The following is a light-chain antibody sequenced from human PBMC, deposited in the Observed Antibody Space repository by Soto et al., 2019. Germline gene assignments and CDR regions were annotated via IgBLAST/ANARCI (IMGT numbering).Light chain of an antibody. CDR2: EVT. CDR3: RSYTSSSTLV. CDR1: SSDIGGYNY. Sequence: QSALTQPASVSGSPGQSITISCTGTSSDIGGYNYVSWYQQPPGKAPKLVIYEVTNRPSGVSSRFSGSKSGNSASLTISGLQAEDEADYYCRSYTSSSTLVFGGGTKLTVL. V-gene: IGLV2-14*01. J-gene: IGLJ3*02.